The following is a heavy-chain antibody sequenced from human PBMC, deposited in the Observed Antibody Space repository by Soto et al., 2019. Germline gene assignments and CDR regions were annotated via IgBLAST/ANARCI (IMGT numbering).Heavy chain of an antibody. CDR3: ARRRGAALARSFDY. V-gene: IGHV4-34*01. D-gene: IGHD6-6*01. CDR1: DESFSSFD. CDR2: ISQSGSS. Sequence: VQVQQWGAGLLKPSETLTLTCAVYDESFSSFDWSWIRQPPGKGLEWIGEISQSGSSNYNQSLKSRVTIPGDRSKNQCSRRVSSVTAADTAVYYCARRRGAALARSFDYWGQGAMVSVSS. J-gene: IGHJ4*02.